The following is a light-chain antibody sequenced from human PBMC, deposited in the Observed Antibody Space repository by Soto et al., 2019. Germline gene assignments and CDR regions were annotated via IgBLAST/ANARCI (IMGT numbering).Light chain of an antibody. CDR3: QQYSSSPWT. Sequence: QSPVTLSLSTGERATLSCRASQSSTSTYLDWYQQKPGQAPRLLVYGESSRDTGIPDRFSGDGSGTDFTLTINRLEPEDFAVYYCQQYSSSPWTFGQGTQV. CDR2: GES. J-gene: IGKJ1*01. CDR1: QSSTSTY. V-gene: IGKV3-20*01.